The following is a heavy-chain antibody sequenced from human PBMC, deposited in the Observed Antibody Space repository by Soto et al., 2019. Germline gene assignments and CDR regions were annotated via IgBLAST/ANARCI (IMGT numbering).Heavy chain of an antibody. CDR2: IYYSGST. Sequence: SETLSLTCTVSGGSISSYYWSWIRQPPGKGLEWIGYIYYSGSTNYNPSLKSRVTISVDTSKNQFSLKLSSVTAADTAVYYCGRVFTAMVTRGNYYYMDVWGKGTRVTVSS. D-gene: IGHD5-18*01. CDR3: GRVFTAMVTRGNYYYMDV. V-gene: IGHV4-59*01. CDR1: GGSISSYY. J-gene: IGHJ6*03.